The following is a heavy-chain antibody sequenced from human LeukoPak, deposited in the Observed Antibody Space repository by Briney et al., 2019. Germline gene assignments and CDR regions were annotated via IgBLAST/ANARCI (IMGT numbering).Heavy chain of an antibody. CDR2: IYYSGST. V-gene: IGHV4-59*08. CDR3: ARHLTNAFDI. J-gene: IGHJ3*02. CDR1: GGSISSYY. Sequence: SETLSLTCTVSGGSISSYYWSWIRQPPGKGLEWIGYIYYSGSTNFNPSLKSRVTISVDTSKNQFSLKLSSVTAADTAVYYCARHLTNAFDIWGQGTMVTVSS.